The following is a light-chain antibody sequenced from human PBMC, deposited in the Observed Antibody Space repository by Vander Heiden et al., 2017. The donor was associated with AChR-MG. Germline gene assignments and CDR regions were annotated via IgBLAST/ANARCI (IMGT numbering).Light chain of an antibody. CDR1: SSDVGAYNY. CDR2: DVS. Sequence: QSALTQPAPVSGSPGQSITISCTGTSSDVGAYNYVSWYQQHPGKAPKVMIYDVSKRPSGVSNRFSGSKSGNTASLTISGLQAEDEADYYCSSYTSSSPYVFGTGTKVTVL. J-gene: IGLJ1*01. CDR3: SSYTSSSPYV. V-gene: IGLV2-14*03.